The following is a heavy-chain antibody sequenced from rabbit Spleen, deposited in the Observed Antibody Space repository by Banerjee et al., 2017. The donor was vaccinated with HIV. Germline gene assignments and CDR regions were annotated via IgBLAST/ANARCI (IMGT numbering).Heavy chain of an antibody. D-gene: IGHD6-1*01. CDR1: GFSFSGGYN. V-gene: IGHV1S40*01. CDR3: ARSTSAAYDL. CDR2: IYTGSSGST. J-gene: IGHJ4*01. Sequence: QSLEESGGGLVQPEGSLTLTCTASGFSFSGGYNMCWVRQAPGKGLEWIACIYTGSSGSTAYASWAKGRFTISTASATTVTLQMTSLTAADTATYFCARSTSAAYDLWGPGTLVTVS.